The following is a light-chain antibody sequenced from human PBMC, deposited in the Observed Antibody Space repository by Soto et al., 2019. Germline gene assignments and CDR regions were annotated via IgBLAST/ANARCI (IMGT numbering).Light chain of an antibody. CDR3: QQYGSSPWT. J-gene: IGKJ1*01. CDR1: QSISSSY. Sequence: EVVLTQSPCTLSFSPWEGSTLSCRVSQSISSSYLAWYQQRPGQAPRLLIYGASSRATGIPDRFSGSGSGTDFTLTISRLEPEDFAVYYCQQYGSSPWTFGQGTKVDIK. V-gene: IGKV3-20*01. CDR2: GAS.